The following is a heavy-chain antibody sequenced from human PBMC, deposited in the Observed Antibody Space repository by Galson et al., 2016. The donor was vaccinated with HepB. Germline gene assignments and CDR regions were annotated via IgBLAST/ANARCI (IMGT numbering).Heavy chain of an antibody. Sequence: SLRLSCAASGFTFSSYSMNWVRQAPGKGLEWVSSISSSSSYIYYADSVKGRFTISRDNAKNSLYLQMNSLRAEETAVYYCARGDIVGAIFDYWGQGTLVTVFS. CDR1: GFTFSSYS. CDR3: ARGDIVGAIFDY. V-gene: IGHV3-21*01. J-gene: IGHJ4*02. CDR2: ISSSSSYI. D-gene: IGHD1-26*01.